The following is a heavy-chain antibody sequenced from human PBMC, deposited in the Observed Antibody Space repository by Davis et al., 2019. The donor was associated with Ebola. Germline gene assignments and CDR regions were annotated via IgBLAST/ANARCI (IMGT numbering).Heavy chain of an antibody. D-gene: IGHD6-13*01. J-gene: IGHJ5*02. V-gene: IGHV4-34*01. Sequence: GSLRLSCAVYGGSFSGYYWSWIRQPPGKGLEWIGEINHSGSTNYNPSLKSRVTISVDTSKNQFSLKLSSVTAADTAVYYCARGRRAAAGTYNWFDPWGQGTLVTVSS. CDR3: ARGRRAAAGTYNWFDP. CDR1: GGSFSGYY. CDR2: INHSGST.